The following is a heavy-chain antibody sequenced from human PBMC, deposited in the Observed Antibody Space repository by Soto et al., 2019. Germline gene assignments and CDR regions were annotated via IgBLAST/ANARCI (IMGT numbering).Heavy chain of an antibody. CDR2: MNPNSGET. Sequence: QEQLVQSGAEVKKPGASVKVSCKTSGYTFTDYDINWVRQATGQGLEWIGWMNPNSGETGYAQKFQGRVTMTRSASLSTADLELSSLRSEDTAGYYCARVAVAARPRWYNWFDPWGEGTLVTVSS. J-gene: IGHJ5*02. CDR1: GYTFTDYD. D-gene: IGHD2-15*01. V-gene: IGHV1-8*01. CDR3: ARVAVAARPRWYNWFDP.